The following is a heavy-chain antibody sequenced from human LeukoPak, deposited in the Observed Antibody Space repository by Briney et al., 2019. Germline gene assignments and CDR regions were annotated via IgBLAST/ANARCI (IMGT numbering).Heavy chain of an antibody. J-gene: IGHJ6*02. CDR3: ARFSPLPYYYGMDV. Sequence: ASVKVSCKASGYTFTNFGITWVRQAPGQGLEWMGWISAYNGNTNYAQKLQGRVTMTTDTSTSTAYMELRSLRSDDTAVYYCARFSPLPYYYGMDVWGQGTTVTVSS. V-gene: IGHV1-18*01. D-gene: IGHD3-3*02. CDR2: ISAYNGNT. CDR1: GYTFTNFG.